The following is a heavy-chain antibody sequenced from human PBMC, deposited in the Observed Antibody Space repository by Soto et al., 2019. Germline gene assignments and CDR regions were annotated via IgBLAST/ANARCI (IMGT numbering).Heavy chain of an antibody. CDR3: ARDSSGYVLWYFDL. J-gene: IGHJ2*01. V-gene: IGHV4-4*07. CDR1: GVSISSYY. CDR2: IYTSGST. Sequence: SLTCTVSGVSISSYYLSWIRQPAGKGLEWIGRIYTSGSTNYNPSLKSRVTMSVDTSKNQFSLKLSSVTAADTAVYYCARDSSGYVLWYFDLWGRGTLVTVSS. D-gene: IGHD5-12*01.